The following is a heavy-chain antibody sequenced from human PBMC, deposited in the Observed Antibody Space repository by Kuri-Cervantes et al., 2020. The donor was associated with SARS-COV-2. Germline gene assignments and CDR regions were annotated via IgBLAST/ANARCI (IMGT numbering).Heavy chain of an antibody. V-gene: IGHV3-11*04. CDR1: GFTFSDYY. Sequence: EGSLRLSCAASGFTFSDYYITWIRQAPGKGLEWVSYISNSGSTIHYADSVKGRFTISRDNAKNSVYLQMNSLRAEDTAMYYCARDLRMGKSLEHWGQGTLVTVSS. J-gene: IGHJ4*02. CDR2: ISNSGSTI. D-gene: IGHD7-27*01. CDR3: ARDLRMGKSLEH.